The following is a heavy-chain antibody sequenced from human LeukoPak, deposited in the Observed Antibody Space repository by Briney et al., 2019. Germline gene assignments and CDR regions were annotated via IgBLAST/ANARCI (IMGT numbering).Heavy chain of an antibody. CDR2: ISYDGSNK. J-gene: IGHJ4*02. CDR3: AKVLRYFDWLPPFDY. V-gene: IGHV3-30*18. Sequence: PGRSLRLSCAASGFTFSSYGMHWVRQAPGKGLEWVAVISYDGSNKYYADSVKGRFTISRENSKNTLYLQMNSLRAEDTAVYYCAKVLRYFDWLPPFDYWGQGTLVSVSS. D-gene: IGHD3-9*01. CDR1: GFTFSSYG.